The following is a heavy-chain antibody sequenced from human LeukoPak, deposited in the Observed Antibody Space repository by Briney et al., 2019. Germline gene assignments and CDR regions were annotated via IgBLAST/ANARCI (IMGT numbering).Heavy chain of an antibody. CDR2: IYYSGST. V-gene: IGHV4-39*07. D-gene: IGHD3-10*01. J-gene: IGHJ4*02. Sequence: SETLSLTCTVSGGSISSSSYYWGWIRQPPGKGLEWIGSIYYSGSTYYNPSLKSRVTISVDTSKNQFSLKLSSVTAADTAVYYCARDPYYGSGSYYPYPFDYWGQGTLVTVSS. CDR3: ARDPYYGSGSYYPYPFDY. CDR1: GGSISSSSYY.